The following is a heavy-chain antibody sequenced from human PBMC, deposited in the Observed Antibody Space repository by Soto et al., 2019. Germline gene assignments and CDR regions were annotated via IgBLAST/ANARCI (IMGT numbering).Heavy chain of an antibody. CDR3: ARHSSLVYCSGGNCYPNWFDP. J-gene: IGHJ5*02. V-gene: IGHV4-39*01. Sequence: SETLSLTCTVSGGSISSRSYYWGWIRQPPGKGLEWIGSIYYSGSTYYNSSLKSRVTISVDTSKNQFSLKLSSVTAADTAVYYCARHSSLVYCSGGNCYPNWFDPWGQGTLVTVSS. CDR2: IYYSGST. CDR1: GGSISSRSYY. D-gene: IGHD2-15*01.